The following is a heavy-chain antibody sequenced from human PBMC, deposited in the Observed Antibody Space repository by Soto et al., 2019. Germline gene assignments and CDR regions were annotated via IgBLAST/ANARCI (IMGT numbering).Heavy chain of an antibody. D-gene: IGHD3-22*01. V-gene: IGHV1-46*01. CDR2: INPSGGST. CDR3: ARGSRYSSGYSDAFDI. Sequence: ASVKVSCKASGYTFTNYYMHWVRQAPGQGLEWMGIINPSGGSTSYAQKFQGRVTMTRDTSTSTVYMELSSLRSEDTAVYYCARGSRYSSGYSDAFDIWGQGTMVTVSS. J-gene: IGHJ3*02. CDR1: GYTFTNYY.